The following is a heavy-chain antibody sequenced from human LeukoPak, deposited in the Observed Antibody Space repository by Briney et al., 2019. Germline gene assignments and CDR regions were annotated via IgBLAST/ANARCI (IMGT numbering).Heavy chain of an antibody. CDR2: ISSSGSTI. V-gene: IGHV3-11*01. CDR3: AREVPPITIFGVGYYGMDV. J-gene: IGHJ6*02. Sequence: GGSLRLSCAASEFTFSDYYMSWIRQAPGKGLEWVSYISSSGSTIYYADSVKGRFTISRDNAKNSLYLQMNSLRAEDTAVYYCAREVPPITIFGVGYYGMDVWGQGTTVTVSS. CDR1: EFTFSDYY. D-gene: IGHD3-3*01.